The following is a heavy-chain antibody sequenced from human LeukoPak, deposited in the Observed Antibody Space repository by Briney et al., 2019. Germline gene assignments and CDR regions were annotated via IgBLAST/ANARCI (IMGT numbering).Heavy chain of an antibody. Sequence: PGGSLRLSCAASGFTFNTYAMNWVRQAPGKGLEWVSSISSSNTYIYYAASVKGRFTISRDNAKNSLYLQMNSLRAEDTAVYYCAKDYSSSWFNWFGPWGQGTLVTVSS. J-gene: IGHJ5*02. CDR1: GFTFNTYA. CDR2: ISSSNTYI. D-gene: IGHD6-13*01. V-gene: IGHV3-21*04. CDR3: AKDYSSSWFNWFGP.